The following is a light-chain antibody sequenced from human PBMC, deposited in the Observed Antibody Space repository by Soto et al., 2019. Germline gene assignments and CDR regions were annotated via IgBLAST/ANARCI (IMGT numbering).Light chain of an antibody. J-gene: IGKJ4*01. CDR3: QQYYSTPLN. V-gene: IGKV4-1*01. CDR2: WAS. Sequence: DIVMTQSPDSLAVSLGERATINCKSSQSVLYSSNNKNYLAWYQQKPGQPPKLLIYWASTRESGVPYRFSGSGSGTDFTLTISSLQAEDLAVYYCQQYYSTPLNFGGGTKVEIK. CDR1: QSVLYSSNNKNY.